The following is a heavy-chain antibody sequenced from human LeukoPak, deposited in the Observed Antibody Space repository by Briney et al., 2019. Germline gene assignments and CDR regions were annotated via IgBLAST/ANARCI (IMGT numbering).Heavy chain of an antibody. V-gene: IGHV4-59*01. Sequence: SETLSLTCTVSGGSISGYYWSWIRQPPGKGLEWTGYIYHSGSTNYNPSLKSRVTISVDTSKNQFSLKLRSVTAADTAVYYCARVSGYDWESFYDYWGQGTLVTVSS. CDR1: GGSISGYY. D-gene: IGHD5-12*01. CDR3: ARVSGYDWESFYDY. J-gene: IGHJ4*02. CDR2: IYHSGST.